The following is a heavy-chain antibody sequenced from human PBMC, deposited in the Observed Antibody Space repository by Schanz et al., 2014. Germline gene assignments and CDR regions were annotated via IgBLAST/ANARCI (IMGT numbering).Heavy chain of an antibody. D-gene: IGHD1-7*01. Sequence: EMQLVESGGGLIQPGGSLRLSCAASGFTVTSYYMSWVRQAPGKGLEWVSVIYSGDNTYYADSVKGRLTISRDNSKNTVYLQMNSLRAEDTAVYFCASLIGTTSAHFYGMDVWGQGTTVTVSS. CDR1: GFTVTSYY. V-gene: IGHV3-53*01. CDR2: IYSGDNT. J-gene: IGHJ6*02. CDR3: ASLIGTTSAHFYGMDV.